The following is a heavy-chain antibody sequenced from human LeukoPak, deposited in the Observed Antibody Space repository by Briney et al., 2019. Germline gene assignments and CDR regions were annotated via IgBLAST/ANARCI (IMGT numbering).Heavy chain of an antibody. J-gene: IGHJ4*02. V-gene: IGHV3-7*01. CDR2: IKQDGSEK. CDR1: GFTFSKSW. D-gene: IGHD3-10*01. CDR3: ARWNHYGSGSHQPYFDY. Sequence: GGSLRLSCAASGFTFSKSWMSWVRQAPGTGLEWVANIKQDGSEKYYVDSVKGRFTISRDNAKNSLYLQMNSLGAEDTAVYYCARWNHYGSGSHQPYFDYWGQGTLVTVSS.